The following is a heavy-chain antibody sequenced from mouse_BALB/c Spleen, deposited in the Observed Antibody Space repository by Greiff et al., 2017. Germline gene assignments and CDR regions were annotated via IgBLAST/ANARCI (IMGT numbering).Heavy chain of an antibody. CDR3: ARHKRVGAMDY. CDR1: GFTFSSYY. D-gene: IGHD1-1*01. Sequence: EVKVVESGGGLVKLGGSLKLSCAASGFTFSSYYMSWVRQTPEKRLELVAAINSNGGSTYYPDTVKGRFTISRDNAKNTLYLQMSSLKSEDTALYYCARHKRVGAMDYWGQGTSVTVSS. CDR2: INSNGGST. J-gene: IGHJ4*01. V-gene: IGHV5-6-2*01.